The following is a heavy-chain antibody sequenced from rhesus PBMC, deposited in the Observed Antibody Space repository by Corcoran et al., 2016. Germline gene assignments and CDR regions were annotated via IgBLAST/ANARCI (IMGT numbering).Heavy chain of an antibody. D-gene: IGHD5-24*01. V-gene: IGHV2-174*01. J-gene: IGHJ4*01. CDR1: GFSISTSGMG. CDR3: ARGREIQWVHVCDY. CDR2: IYWDDDK. Sequence: QVTLKESGPALVKPPQTLTLTCTFSGFSISTSGMGVGLTLQPPGKALEWLALIYWDDDKYYSTSLKSRLTISKETSKKQVGLTMNNMDPVDTATYYCARGREIQWVHVCDYWGQGVLVTVSS.